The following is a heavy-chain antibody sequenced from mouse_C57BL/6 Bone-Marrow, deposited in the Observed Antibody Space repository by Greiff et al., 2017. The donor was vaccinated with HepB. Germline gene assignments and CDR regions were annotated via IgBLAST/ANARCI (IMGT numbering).Heavy chain of an antibody. CDR3: ARDGRAWFAY. Sequence: QVQLKQSGAELVRPGTSVKLSCKASGYTFTSYWMHWVKQRPGQGLEWIGVIDPSDSYTNYNQKFKGKATLTVDTSSSTAYMQLSSLTSEDSAVYYCARDGRAWFAYWGQGTLVTVSA. D-gene: IGHD1-1*01. J-gene: IGHJ3*01. CDR2: IDPSDSYT. CDR1: GYTFTSYW. V-gene: IGHV1-59*01.